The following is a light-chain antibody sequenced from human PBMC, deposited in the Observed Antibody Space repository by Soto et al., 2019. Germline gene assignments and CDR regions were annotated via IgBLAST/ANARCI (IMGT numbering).Light chain of an antibody. CDR3: XQRXSWPLT. CDR2: DAS. V-gene: IGKV3-11*01. J-gene: IGKJ4*01. CDR1: QSISSY. Sequence: EIVLTQSPATLSLSPGERATLSCRASQSISSYLAWYQQKPGQAPRLLIQDASSRATGIPXRFXXXGXXTXXXXXXXXXEPEDFAVYYCXQRXSWPLTFGGGTXVEXK.